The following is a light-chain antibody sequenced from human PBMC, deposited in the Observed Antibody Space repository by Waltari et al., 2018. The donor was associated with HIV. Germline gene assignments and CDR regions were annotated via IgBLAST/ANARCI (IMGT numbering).Light chain of an antibody. J-gene: IGLJ3*02. V-gene: IGLV3-21*02. Sequence: SYVLTQPPSVSVAPGQTARITWGGTKIRSKSVHWYQQKSGQAPVLVVYDDTDRPSGIPERFSGSNSGNTATLAISRVEAGDEADYYCQVWDSSIEVVFGGGTKLTVL. CDR2: DDT. CDR1: KIRSKS. CDR3: QVWDSSIEVV.